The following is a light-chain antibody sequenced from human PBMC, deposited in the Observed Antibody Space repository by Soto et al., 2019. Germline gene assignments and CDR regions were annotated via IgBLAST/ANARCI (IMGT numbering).Light chain of an antibody. CDR1: SSNIGAGYD. CDR3: QSYDSSLSGVYV. V-gene: IGLV1-40*01. CDR2: GNS. Sequence: SVLKQPRYVSGASAQRVTISGTGRSSNIGAGYDVHWYQQLPGTAPKLLIYGNSNRPSGVPDRFSGSKSGASASLAITGLQAEDEADYYCQSYDSSLSGVYVFGTGTKVTVL. J-gene: IGLJ1*01.